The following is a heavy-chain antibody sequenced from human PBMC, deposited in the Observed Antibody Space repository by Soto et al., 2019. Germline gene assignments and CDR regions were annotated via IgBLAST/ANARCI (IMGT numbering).Heavy chain of an antibody. Sequence: EVQLVESGGGLVQPGGSLRLSCAASGFTVSSNYMSWVRQAPGKGLEWVSVIYSGGSTYYADSVKGRFTISRDNSKNTLYLEMNSLRAEDTAVYCCARGRGYSYGYDFWGQGALVTVSS. CDR3: ARGRGYSYGYDF. CDR2: IYSGGST. CDR1: GFTVSSNY. D-gene: IGHD5-18*01. V-gene: IGHV3-66*01. J-gene: IGHJ4*02.